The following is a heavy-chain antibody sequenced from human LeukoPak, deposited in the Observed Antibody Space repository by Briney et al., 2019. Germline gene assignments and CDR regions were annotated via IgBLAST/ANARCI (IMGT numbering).Heavy chain of an antibody. CDR3: ARRGRAAAGPDPFDY. Sequence: ASVKVSCKASGYTFTSYYMHWVRPAPGQGLEWMGWINPNSGGTNYAQKFQGRVTMTRDTSISTAYMELSRLRSDDTAVYYCARRGRAAAGPDPFDYWGQGTLVTVSS. D-gene: IGHD6-13*01. J-gene: IGHJ4*02. CDR1: GYTFTSYY. V-gene: IGHV1-2*02. CDR2: INPNSGGT.